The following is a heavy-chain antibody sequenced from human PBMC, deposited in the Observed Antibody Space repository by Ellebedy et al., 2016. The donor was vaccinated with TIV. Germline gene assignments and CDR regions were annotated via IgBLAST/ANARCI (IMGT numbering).Heavy chain of an antibody. CDR1: GFTFSGYY. CDR3: ARLGVIAAAGASDY. D-gene: IGHD6-13*01. J-gene: IGHJ4*02. Sequence: PGGSLRLSCAASGFTFSGYYMSWFRQAPGKGPEWVSYISYSGDLMYYADSVKGRFTTSRDNAGNALYLQMNSLIAEDTAVYYCARLGVIAAAGASDYWGQGTLV. V-gene: IGHV3-11*01. CDR2: ISYSGDLM.